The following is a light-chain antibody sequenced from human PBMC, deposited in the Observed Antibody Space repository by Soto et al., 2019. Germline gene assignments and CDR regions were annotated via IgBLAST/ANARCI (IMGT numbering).Light chain of an antibody. CDR2: GAS. V-gene: IGKV1-12*01. J-gene: IGKJ5*01. CDR1: RDIGSW. CDR3: QQGGSFPIT. Sequence: IQMTQSPSSVSASVGDRVTITCRASRDIGSWLAWYQQKPGKAPDLLIYGASSLQSGVPSRFYGSGSGTDFTLTISSLQPEDFATYYCQQGGSFPITFGQGTRLEIK.